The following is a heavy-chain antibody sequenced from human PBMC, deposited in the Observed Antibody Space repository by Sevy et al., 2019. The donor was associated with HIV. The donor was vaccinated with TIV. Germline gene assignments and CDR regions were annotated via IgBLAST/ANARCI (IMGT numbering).Heavy chain of an antibody. CDR3: ARGPYYYDSSGYYSYDAFDI. Sequence: GGSLRLSCAASAFTFSSYSMNWVRQAPGKGLEWVSSISSSSSYIYYADSVKGRFTISRDNAKNSLYLQMNSLRAEDTAVYYCARGPYYYDSSGYYSYDAFDIWGQGTMVTVSS. J-gene: IGHJ3*02. CDR2: ISSSSSYI. V-gene: IGHV3-21*01. D-gene: IGHD3-22*01. CDR1: AFTFSSYS.